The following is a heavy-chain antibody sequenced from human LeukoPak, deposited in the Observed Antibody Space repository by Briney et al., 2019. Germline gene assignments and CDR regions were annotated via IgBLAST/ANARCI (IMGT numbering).Heavy chain of an antibody. CDR3: AKGLSYSLYFDY. V-gene: IGHV3-23*01. CDR2: ISGSGGST. J-gene: IGHJ4*02. Sequence: RGPLRLSCAASGFTFSSYAMSWVRQAPAKGLAWVSAISGSGGSTYYADSVKGWFTISRDNSKNTLYLQMNSLRAEDTAVYYCAKGLSYSLYFDYWGQGTLVTVSS. CDR1: GFTFSSYA. D-gene: IGHD3-16*01.